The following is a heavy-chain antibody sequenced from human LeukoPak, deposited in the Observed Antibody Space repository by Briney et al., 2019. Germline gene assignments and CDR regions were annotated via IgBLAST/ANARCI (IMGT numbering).Heavy chain of an antibody. CDR3: ASSYYYDSSGYYYPYYYGMDV. D-gene: IGHD3-22*01. V-gene: IGHV1-46*01. J-gene: IGHJ6*02. CDR2: INPSGGST. CDR1: GYTFTSYY. Sequence: ASVKVSCKASGYTFTSYYMHWVRQAPGQGLEWMGIINPSGGSTSYAQKFQGRVTKTRDTSTSTVYMELSSLRSEDTAVYYCASSYYYDSSGYYYPYYYGMDVRGQGTTVTVSS.